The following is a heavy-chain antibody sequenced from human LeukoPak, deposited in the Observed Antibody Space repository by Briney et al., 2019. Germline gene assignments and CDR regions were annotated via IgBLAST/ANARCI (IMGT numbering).Heavy chain of an antibody. CDR1: RFTFDDYA. D-gene: IGHD6-19*01. Sequence: GRSLRLSCAASRFTFDDYAMHWVRQAPGKGLEWVSGISWNSGSTYYADSVKGRFTISRDNSKNTLYLQMNTLRAEDTAVYYCARRYSSGWWIDYWGQGTLVTVSS. CDR3: ARRYSSGWWIDY. J-gene: IGHJ4*02. V-gene: IGHV3-9*01. CDR2: ISWNSGST.